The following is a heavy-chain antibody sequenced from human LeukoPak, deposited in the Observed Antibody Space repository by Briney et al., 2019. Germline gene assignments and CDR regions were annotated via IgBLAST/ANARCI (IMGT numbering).Heavy chain of an antibody. V-gene: IGHV3-23*01. J-gene: IGHJ5*02. D-gene: IGHD1-26*01. CDR3: AKGRRGGYGPGYFDP. Sequence: SVKGRFTISRDNSKNTLYLQMNSLRAEDTAVYHCAKGRRGGYGPGYFDPWGQGTLVTVSS.